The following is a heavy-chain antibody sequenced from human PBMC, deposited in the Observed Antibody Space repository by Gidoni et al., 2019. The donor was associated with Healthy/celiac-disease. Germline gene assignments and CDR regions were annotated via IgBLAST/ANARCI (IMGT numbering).Heavy chain of an antibody. CDR3: ARDHSWYYYDSSGYPVDY. D-gene: IGHD3-22*01. V-gene: IGHV3-11*01. J-gene: IGHJ4*02. CDR2: ISSSGSTI. Sequence: QVQLVESGGGLVTPGGSLRLSCAASGFPFSAYYMSWIRQAPGKGLEWVSYISSSGSTIYYADSVKGRFTISRDNAKNSLYLQMNSLRAEDTAVYYCARDHSWYYYDSSGYPVDYWGQGTLVTVSS. CDR1: GFPFSAYY.